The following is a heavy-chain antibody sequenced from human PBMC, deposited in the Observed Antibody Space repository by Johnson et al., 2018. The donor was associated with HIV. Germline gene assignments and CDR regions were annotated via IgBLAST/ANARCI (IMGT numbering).Heavy chain of an antibody. CDR1: GFTFSTYS. CDR3: TRGESAYYESSGYYSDDAFDI. V-gene: IGHV3-30*04. CDR2: ISYDGNNK. D-gene: IGHD3-22*01. J-gene: IGHJ3*02. Sequence: VQLVESGGGVVQPGRSLRLSCAASGFTFSTYSMHWVRQAPGMRLEWVAVISYDGNNKYYADSLKGRFTISRDNSKNTLYLQMNSLRAGDTALYYCTRGESAYYESSGYYSDDAFDIWGQGTMVTVSS.